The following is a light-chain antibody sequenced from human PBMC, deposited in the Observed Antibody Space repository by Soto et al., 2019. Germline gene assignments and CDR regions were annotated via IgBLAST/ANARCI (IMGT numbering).Light chain of an antibody. V-gene: IGLV2-23*02. CDR3: CSYAGSSIYLL. J-gene: IGLJ2*01. CDR2: EVS. CDR1: SSDVGSYKF. Sequence: QSVLTQPVSVSGSPGQSITISCTGTSSDVGSYKFVSWYQQHPGKAPKLMIYEVSNRPSGISDRFSGSKSGNTASLTISGLQAEDEADYYCCSYAGSSIYLLFGEGTQLTVL.